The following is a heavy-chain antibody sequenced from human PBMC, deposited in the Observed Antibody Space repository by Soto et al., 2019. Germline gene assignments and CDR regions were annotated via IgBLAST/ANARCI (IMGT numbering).Heavy chain of an antibody. V-gene: IGHV3-73*01. D-gene: IGHD2-15*01. CDR3: TSNYCSGGSCYSQDAFDI. J-gene: IGHJ3*02. Sequence: GGSLRLSCAASGFTFSGSAMHWVRQASGKGLEWVGRIRSKANSYATAYAASVKGRFTISRDDSKNTAYLQMNSLKTEDTAVYYCTSNYCSGGSCYSQDAFDIWGQGTMVTVSS. CDR1: GFTFSGSA. CDR2: IRSKANSYAT.